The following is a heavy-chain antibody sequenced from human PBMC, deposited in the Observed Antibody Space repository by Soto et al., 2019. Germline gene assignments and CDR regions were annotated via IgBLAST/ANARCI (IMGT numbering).Heavy chain of an antibody. Sequence: QVQLVQSGAEVKKPGSSVKVSCKASGGTFSSYAISWVRQAPGQGLEWMGGIIPIFGTANYAQKFQGRVTITADKSTSTAYLELSSLRSEGTAVYYCARSITMVRGQAFDIWGQGTMVTVSS. J-gene: IGHJ3*02. D-gene: IGHD3-10*01. CDR3: ARSITMVRGQAFDI. V-gene: IGHV1-69*06. CDR1: GGTFSSYA. CDR2: IIPIFGTA.